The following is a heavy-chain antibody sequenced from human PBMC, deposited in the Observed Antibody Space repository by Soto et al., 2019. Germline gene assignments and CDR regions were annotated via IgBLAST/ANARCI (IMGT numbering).Heavy chain of an antibody. Sequence: EVRLLESGGGLVQPGGSLRLSCAASGITFEDYAISWVRHAPGKGMEWVSDVSGNGLSKHYADSVEDRFTISRDNSKHTVSLQMNSLRADDTAVYYCATTAASAHFDHWGQGILVTVSS. D-gene: IGHD6-13*01. CDR3: ATTAASAHFDH. V-gene: IGHV3-23*01. J-gene: IGHJ4*02. CDR1: GITFEDYA. CDR2: VSGNGLSK.